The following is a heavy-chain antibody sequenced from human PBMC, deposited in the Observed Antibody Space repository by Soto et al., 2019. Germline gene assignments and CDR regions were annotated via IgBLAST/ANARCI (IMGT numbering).Heavy chain of an antibody. V-gene: IGHV3-7*01. CDR3: AREKGGYEYDY. D-gene: IGHD5-12*01. CDR1: GFTFSSYW. Sequence: EVQLVESGGGLVQPGGSLRLSCAASGFTFSSYWMSWVRQAPGKGLEWVANIKQDGSEKYYVDSVKGRFTISRDNAKNSLYLQMNSLSAEDTAVYYCAREKGGYEYDYWGQGTLVTVSS. CDR2: IKQDGSEK. J-gene: IGHJ4*02.